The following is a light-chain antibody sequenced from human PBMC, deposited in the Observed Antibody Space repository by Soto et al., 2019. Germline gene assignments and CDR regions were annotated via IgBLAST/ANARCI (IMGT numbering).Light chain of an antibody. CDR3: QQYGSSSIT. CDR2: GAS. J-gene: IGKJ5*01. CDR1: QSVTSSS. Sequence: EIVLTKIPGPLSLSPGERATLSCRASQSVTSSSLAWYQQKVGRAPRVLIYGASNRATGIPDRFSGSGSGTDFTLTISRLEPEDFAVYYCQQYGSSSITFGQGTRLEIK. V-gene: IGKV3-20*01.